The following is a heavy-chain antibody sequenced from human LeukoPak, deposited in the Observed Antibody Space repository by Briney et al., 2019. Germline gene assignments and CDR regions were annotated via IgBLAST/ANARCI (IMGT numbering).Heavy chain of an antibody. Sequence: GESPKISCKGSGYSFTSYWIGWVRQMPGKGLEWMGIIYPGDSDTRYSPSFQGQVTISADKSISTAYLQWSSLKASDTAMYYCARQLAFTMVRGVIIRNWFDPWGQGTLVTVSS. D-gene: IGHD3-10*01. J-gene: IGHJ5*02. CDR3: ARQLAFTMVRGVIIRNWFDP. CDR1: GYSFTSYW. CDR2: IYPGDSDT. V-gene: IGHV5-51*01.